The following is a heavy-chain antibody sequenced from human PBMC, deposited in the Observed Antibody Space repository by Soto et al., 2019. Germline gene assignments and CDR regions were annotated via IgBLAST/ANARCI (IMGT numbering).Heavy chain of an antibody. CDR3: ARERLIHYYFDF. CDR2: TYYSGST. Sequence: QVQLQELGPGLVKPSQTLSLTCTVSGCSISSGGYYWSWIRQHPGKGLEWLGYTYYSGSTYYNPSIRPRVTISVDTSKNQFSLKLSSVTAADTAVYYGARERLIHYYFDFWGQGTLVTVSS. V-gene: IGHV4-31*03. J-gene: IGHJ4*02. D-gene: IGHD5-18*01. CDR1: GCSISSGGYY.